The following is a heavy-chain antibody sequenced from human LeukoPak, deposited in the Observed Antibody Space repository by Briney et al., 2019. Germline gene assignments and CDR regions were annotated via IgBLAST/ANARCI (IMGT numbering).Heavy chain of an antibody. D-gene: IGHD4-17*01. J-gene: IGHJ5*02. CDR1: GGSISSYY. Sequence: SETLSLTCTVSGGSISSYYWSWIRQPPGKGLEWIGYIYYSGSTNYNPSLKSRVTISVDTSKNQFSLKLSSVTAADTAVYYCARATPDYGDYQGLNWFDPWGQGTLVTVSS. V-gene: IGHV4-59*01. CDR3: ARATPDYGDYQGLNWFDP. CDR2: IYYSGST.